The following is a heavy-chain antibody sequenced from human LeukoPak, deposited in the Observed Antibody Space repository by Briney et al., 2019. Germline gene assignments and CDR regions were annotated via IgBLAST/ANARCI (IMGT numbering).Heavy chain of an antibody. V-gene: IGHV1-18*01. CDR2: ISAYNGNT. Sequence: ASVKVSCKASGYTFTSYGISWVRQAPGQGLEWMGWISAYNGNTNYAQKLQGRVTMTTDTSTSTAYMELRSLRSDDTAVYYCAREPGYCSSTSCYDQSYFDYWGQGTLVTVSS. CDR1: GYTFTSYG. D-gene: IGHD2-2*03. J-gene: IGHJ4*02. CDR3: AREPGYCSSTSCYDQSYFDY.